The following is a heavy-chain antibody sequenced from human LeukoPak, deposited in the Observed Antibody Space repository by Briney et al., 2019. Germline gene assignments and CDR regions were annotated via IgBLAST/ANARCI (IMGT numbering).Heavy chain of an antibody. J-gene: IGHJ4*02. D-gene: IGHD3-22*01. Sequence: GASVKVSCKASGYTFTGYYMHWVRQAPGQGLEWMGWINPNSGGTNYAQKFQGRVTTTRDTSISTAYMELSRLRSDDTAVYYCARERYYDSSGYTPDWGQGTLVTVSS. CDR1: GYTFTGYY. V-gene: IGHV1-2*02. CDR3: ARERYYDSSGYTPD. CDR2: INPNSGGT.